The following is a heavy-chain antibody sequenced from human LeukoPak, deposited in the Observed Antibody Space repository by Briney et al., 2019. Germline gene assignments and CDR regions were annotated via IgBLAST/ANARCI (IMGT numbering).Heavy chain of an antibody. Sequence: PSETLSLTCTVSGGSISSYYWSWIRQPPGKGLEWIGSIYYSGSTYYNPSLKSRVTISVDTSKNQFSLKLNSVTAADTAIYYCASGSGSFAVASWGQGTLVTVSP. J-gene: IGHJ5*02. V-gene: IGHV4-59*05. CDR2: IYYSGST. CDR3: ASGSGSFAVAS. CDR1: GGSISSYY. D-gene: IGHD3-10*01.